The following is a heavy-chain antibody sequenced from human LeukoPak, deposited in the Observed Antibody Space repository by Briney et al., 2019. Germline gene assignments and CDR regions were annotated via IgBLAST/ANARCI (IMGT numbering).Heavy chain of an antibody. D-gene: IGHD5-24*01. V-gene: IGHV3-30-3*01. Sequence: GGSLRLSCAASGFTFSSYAMYWVRQVPGKGLGGVTVISYDGSNKYYADSVKGRFTISRDDSKNTLYLQMNSRRAEDPAVYYWARDRQVEMATIYYWGQGTLVTVSS. J-gene: IGHJ4*02. CDR3: ARDRQVEMATIYY. CDR1: GFTFSSYA. CDR2: ISYDGSNK.